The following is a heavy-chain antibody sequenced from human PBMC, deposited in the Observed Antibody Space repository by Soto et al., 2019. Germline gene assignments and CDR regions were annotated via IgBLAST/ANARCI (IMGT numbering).Heavy chain of an antibody. CDR3: ARCSSRYEDPDWFDP. CDR1: GFTFSSYS. Sequence: PGGSLRLSCAASGFTFSSYSMNWVRQAPGKGLEWVSYISSSSSTIYYADSVKGRFTISRDNAKNSLYLQMNSLRDEDTAVYYCARCSSRYEDPDWFDPWGQGTLVTVSS. V-gene: IGHV3-48*02. CDR2: ISSSSSTI. J-gene: IGHJ5*02. D-gene: IGHD6-13*01.